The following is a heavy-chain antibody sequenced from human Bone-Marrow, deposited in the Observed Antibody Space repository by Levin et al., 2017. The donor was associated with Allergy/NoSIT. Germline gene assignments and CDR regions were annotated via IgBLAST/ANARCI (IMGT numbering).Heavy chain of an antibody. CDR1: GYSFSTYW. CDR3: ARLPSTETFGYFDY. V-gene: IGHV5-51*01. J-gene: IGHJ4*02. D-gene: IGHD4-17*01. CDR2: IYPGDSDT. Sequence: GESLKISCKASGYSFSTYWIGWVRQMPGKGLEWMGIIYPGDSDTRYRSSFQGQVTISADKSINTAYLQWSSLKASDTAIYYCARLPSTETFGYFDYWGQGILVTVSS.